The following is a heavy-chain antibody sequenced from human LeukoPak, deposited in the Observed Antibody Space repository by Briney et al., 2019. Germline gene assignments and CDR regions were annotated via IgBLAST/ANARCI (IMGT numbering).Heavy chain of an antibody. Sequence: PGGSLRLSCAASGFTFSTYAMHWVRQAPGKGLEYVSAISSNGGSTYYANSVRGRFTISRDNSKNTLYLQMGSLGVEDMAVYYCARRGYTYAYDFWGREPWSPSPQ. J-gene: IGHJ4*02. V-gene: IGHV3-64*01. D-gene: IGHD5-18*01. CDR2: ISSNGGST. CDR3: ARRGYTYAYDF. CDR1: GFTFSTYA.